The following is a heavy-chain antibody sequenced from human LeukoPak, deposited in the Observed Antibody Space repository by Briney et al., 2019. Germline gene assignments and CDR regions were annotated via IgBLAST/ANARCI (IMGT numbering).Heavy chain of an antibody. Sequence: ASVKVSCKASGYTFTGYYMHWVRQAPGQGLEWMGWIIPNSGSINYAQKFQGRVTMTRDTSISTAYMELSRLRSDDTAVYYCARIAAALNWFDPWGQGTLVTVSS. CDR3: ARIAAALNWFDP. D-gene: IGHD6-13*01. CDR2: IIPNSGSI. CDR1: GYTFTGYY. J-gene: IGHJ5*02. V-gene: IGHV1-2*02.